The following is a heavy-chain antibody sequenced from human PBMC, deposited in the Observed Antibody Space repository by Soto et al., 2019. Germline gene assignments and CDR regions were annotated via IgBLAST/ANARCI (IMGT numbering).Heavy chain of an antibody. CDR1: GFTFSNYG. J-gene: IGHJ4*02. CDR2: ISDDGDKR. CDR3: AKAPVRIVGAKSLDY. Sequence: SLRLSRVRSGFTFSNYGMHWVRQPPGKGLGWVALISDDGDKRYYADSVRGRLIISRDNSKDTLYLQMNSLGPDDTAVYFCAKAPVRIVGAKSLDYWGQGTLVTVSS. V-gene: IGHV3-30*18. D-gene: IGHD1-26*01.